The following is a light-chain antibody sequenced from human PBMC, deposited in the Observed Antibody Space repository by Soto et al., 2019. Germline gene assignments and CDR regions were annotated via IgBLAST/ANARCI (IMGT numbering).Light chain of an antibody. CDR2: LGS. CDR3: MQTLQGVT. V-gene: IGKV2-28*01. Sequence: DIVMTQSPLSLPVTPGEAASISCRSSQSLLHSNGYNFLDWYLQKPGQSPQILIYLGSHRATGVPDRFSGSGTGTDFTLKVSRVEAGDVGTYYCMQTLQGVTFGQGTRLEI. J-gene: IGKJ5*01. CDR1: QSLLHSNGYNF.